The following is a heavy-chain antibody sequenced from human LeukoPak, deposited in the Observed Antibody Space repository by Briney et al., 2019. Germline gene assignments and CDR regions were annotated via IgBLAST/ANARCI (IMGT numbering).Heavy chain of an antibody. V-gene: IGHV4-34*01. CDR3: ARGRPGAGTYYFDL. CDR1: GGSYSGYY. J-gene: IGHJ2*01. D-gene: IGHD3-10*01. Sequence: SETLSLTCAFYGGSYSGYYWSLIRQPPGEGLEWVGEIHYSGSTNYKSSLKSRVTISGDTSKNQISLKLTSVTAADTALYYCARGRPGAGTYYFDLWGRGTPVTVSS. CDR2: IHYSGST.